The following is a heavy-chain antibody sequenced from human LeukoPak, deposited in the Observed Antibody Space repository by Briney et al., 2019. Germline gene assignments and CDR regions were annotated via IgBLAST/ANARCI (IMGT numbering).Heavy chain of an antibody. CDR2: MNPNSGNT. D-gene: IGHD5-24*01. V-gene: IGHV1-8*03. J-gene: IGHJ4*02. CDR3: ARAPNVEMATISPFDY. CDR1: GYTFTSYD. Sequence: GASVKVSCKASGYTFTSYDINWVRQATGQGLEWMGWMNPNSGNTGYAQKFQGRVTITRNTSISTAYMELSSLRSEDTAVYYCARAPNVEMATISPFDYWGQGTLVTVSS.